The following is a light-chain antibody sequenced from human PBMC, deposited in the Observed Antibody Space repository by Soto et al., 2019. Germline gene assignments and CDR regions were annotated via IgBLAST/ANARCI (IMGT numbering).Light chain of an antibody. CDR2: AVN. CDR3: CSYAGSYTYV. V-gene: IGLV2-11*01. CDR1: HSDVGGYTS. J-gene: IGLJ1*01. Sequence: QSALAQPRSVSGSPGQSVTISCTGTHSDVGGYTSVSWYQQHPGRAPKLMISAVNMRPSGVPDRFSGSKSGNTASLTISGLQAEDEADYFCCSYAGSYTYVFGSGTKVTVL.